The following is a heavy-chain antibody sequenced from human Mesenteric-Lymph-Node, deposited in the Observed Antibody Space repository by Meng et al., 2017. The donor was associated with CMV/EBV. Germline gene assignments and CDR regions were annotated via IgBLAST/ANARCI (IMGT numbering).Heavy chain of an antibody. CDR3: ARVLSDAFDI. Sequence: GESLKISCAASGFTFSDYYMSWIRQAPGKGLEWVSYISSSGSTIYYADSVKGRFTISRDNAKNSLYLQMNSLRAEDTAVYYCARVLSDAFDIWGQGTMVTVSS. CDR1: GFTFSDYY. D-gene: IGHD2/OR15-2a*01. J-gene: IGHJ3*02. CDR2: ISSSGSTI. V-gene: IGHV3-11*04.